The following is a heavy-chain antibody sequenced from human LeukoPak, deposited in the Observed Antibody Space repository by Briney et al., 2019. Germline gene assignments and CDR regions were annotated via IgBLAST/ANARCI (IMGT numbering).Heavy chain of an antibody. CDR1: GFTFSSYG. CDR2: IWYDGSNK. J-gene: IGHJ4*02. CDR3: AKDQFYYDY. V-gene: IGHV3-33*06. D-gene: IGHD2/OR15-2a*01. Sequence: AGRSLRLSCAASGFTFSSYGMHWVRQAPGKGLEWVAVIWYDGSNKYYADSVKGRLTISRDNSKNTLYLQMNSLRAEDTAVYYCAKDQFYYDYWGQGTLVTVSS.